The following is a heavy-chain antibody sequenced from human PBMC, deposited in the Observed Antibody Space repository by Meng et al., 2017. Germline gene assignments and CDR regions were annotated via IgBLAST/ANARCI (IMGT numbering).Heavy chain of an antibody. V-gene: IGHV4-31*02. Sequence: SCTVSGGSISSGGYYWSWIRQHPGKGLEWIGEINHSGSTNYNPSLKSRVTISVDTSKNQFSLKLSSVTAADTAVYYCARLRAGSSGYYGMDVWGQGTTVTVSS. D-gene: IGHD3-22*01. CDR3: ARLRAGSSGYYGMDV. CDR2: INHSGST. CDR1: GGSISSGGYY. J-gene: IGHJ6*02.